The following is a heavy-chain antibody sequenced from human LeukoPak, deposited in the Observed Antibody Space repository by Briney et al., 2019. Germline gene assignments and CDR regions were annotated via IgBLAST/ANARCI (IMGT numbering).Heavy chain of an antibody. CDR2: IYYSGST. D-gene: IGHD3-22*01. J-gene: IGHJ3*02. V-gene: IGHV4-59*08. Sequence: SETQSLTCTVSGGSISSYYWSWIRQPPGKGLEWIGYIYYSGSTNYNPSLKSRVTISVDTSKNQFSLKLSSVTAADTAVYYCARRSYYYDSSGYYIGAFDIWGQGTMVTVSS. CDR3: ARRSYYYDSSGYYIGAFDI. CDR1: GGSISSYY.